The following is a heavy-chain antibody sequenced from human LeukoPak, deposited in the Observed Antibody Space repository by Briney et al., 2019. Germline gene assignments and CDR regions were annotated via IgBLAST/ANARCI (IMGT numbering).Heavy chain of an antibody. CDR1: GFTFGDYA. D-gene: IGHD6-13*01. CDR3: TRVNGGAAAGWPHIY. Sequence: GGSLRLSCTASGFTFGDYAMSWVRQAPGKGLEWVGFIRSKAYGGTTEYAASVKGRFTISRDDSKSIAYLQMNSLKTEDTAVYYCTRVNGGAAAGWPHIYGGQGTLVTVSS. CDR2: IRSKAYGGTT. V-gene: IGHV3-49*04. J-gene: IGHJ4*02.